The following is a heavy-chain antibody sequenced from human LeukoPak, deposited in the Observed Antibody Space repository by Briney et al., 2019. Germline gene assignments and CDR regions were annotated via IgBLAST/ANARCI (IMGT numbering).Heavy chain of an antibody. CDR3: AAQTTLTGAYDP. D-gene: IGHD1-20*01. CDR1: GFTFSTCV. V-gene: IGHV3-64*01. J-gene: IGHJ5*01. Sequence: VGSLRLSRAASGFTFSTCVMLWVRQAPGMGLEYVSSIDPNGKTSYYANSVKGRFTISRDNSNNMLYLQMGSLTTEDMAVYYCAAQTTLTGAYDPWGQDTLVTVSS. CDR2: IDPNGKTS.